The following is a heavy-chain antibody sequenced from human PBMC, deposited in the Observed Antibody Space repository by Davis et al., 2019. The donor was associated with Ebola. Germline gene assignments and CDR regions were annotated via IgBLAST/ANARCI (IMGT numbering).Heavy chain of an antibody. Sequence: GESLKISCAASGFNFSSDSMNWVRQAPGKGLEWVSYISSSSSTIYYADSVKGRFTISRDNAKNSLYLQMNSLRDEDTAVYYCARGDFWSDLKSDYWGQGTLVTVSS. V-gene: IGHV3-48*02. CDR1: GFNFSSDS. CDR2: ISSSSSTI. D-gene: IGHD3-3*01. J-gene: IGHJ4*02. CDR3: ARGDFWSDLKSDY.